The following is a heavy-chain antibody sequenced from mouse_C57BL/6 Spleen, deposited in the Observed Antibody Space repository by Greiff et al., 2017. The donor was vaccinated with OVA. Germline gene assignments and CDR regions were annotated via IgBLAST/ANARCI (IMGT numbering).Heavy chain of an antibody. J-gene: IGHJ2*01. CDR2: ISDGGSYT. CDR3: ARDGSSFDD. Sequence: EVKLMESGGGLVKPGGSLKLSCAASGFTFSSYAMSWVRQTPEKRLEWVATISDGGSYTYYPDNVKGRFTISRDNAKNNLYLQMSHLKSEDTAMYYCARDGSSFDDWGQGTTLTVSS. CDR1: GFTFSSYA. D-gene: IGHD1-1*01. V-gene: IGHV5-4*01.